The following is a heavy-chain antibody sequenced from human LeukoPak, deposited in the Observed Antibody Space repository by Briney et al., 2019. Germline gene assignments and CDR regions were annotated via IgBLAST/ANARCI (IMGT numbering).Heavy chain of an antibody. CDR2: IYSGGST. J-gene: IGHJ4*02. CDR3: AREELGYCSGGSCPFDY. V-gene: IGHV3-66*01. CDR1: GFTVSSNY. Sequence: GGSLRLSCAASGFTVSSNYMSWVRQAPGKGLEWVSVIYSGGSTHYADSVKGRFTISRDNSKNTLYLQMNSLRAEDTAVYYCAREELGYCSGGSCPFDYWGQGTLVTVSS. D-gene: IGHD2-15*01.